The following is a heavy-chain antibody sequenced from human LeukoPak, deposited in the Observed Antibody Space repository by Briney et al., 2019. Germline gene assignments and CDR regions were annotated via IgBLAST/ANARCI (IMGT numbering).Heavy chain of an antibody. CDR1: GGSISSSSYY. CDR2: IYYSGST. D-gene: IGHD1-26*01. J-gene: IGHJ4*02. Sequence: PSETLSLTCTVSGGSISSSSYYWGWIRQPPGKGLEWIGSIYYSGSTYYNPSLKSRVTISVDTSKNQFSLKLSSVTAADTGVYYCASGSYKDPIDYWGQGTLVTVSS. CDR3: ASGSYKDPIDY. V-gene: IGHV4-39*01.